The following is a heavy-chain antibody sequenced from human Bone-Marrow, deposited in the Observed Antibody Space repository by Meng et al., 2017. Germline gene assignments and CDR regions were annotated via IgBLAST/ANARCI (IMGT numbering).Heavy chain of an antibody. Sequence: ESLKISCTVSGYSISSGYYWGWIRQPPGKGLEWIGSIYHSGSTYYNPSLKSRVTISVDTSKNQFSLKLSSVTAADTAVYYCARASRGLSDAFDIWGQGTMVTVSS. J-gene: IGHJ3*02. D-gene: IGHD3-16*02. CDR3: ARASRGLSDAFDI. V-gene: IGHV4-38-2*02. CDR2: IYHSGST. CDR1: GYSISSGYY.